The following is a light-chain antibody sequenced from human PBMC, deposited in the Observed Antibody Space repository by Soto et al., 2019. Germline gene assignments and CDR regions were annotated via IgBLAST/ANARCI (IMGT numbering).Light chain of an antibody. CDR2: DAS. Sequence: DIQMTQSPSSVSASVGDRLTITCRASQAISKWLAWYQQKPGKAPQLLLSDASSLQSGVPSRFSGSGYGTDFTLTIRSLQPEDFATYFCQQANSFPLTFGGGTKVAVK. J-gene: IGKJ4*01. CDR3: QQANSFPLT. CDR1: QAISKW. V-gene: IGKV1-12*01.